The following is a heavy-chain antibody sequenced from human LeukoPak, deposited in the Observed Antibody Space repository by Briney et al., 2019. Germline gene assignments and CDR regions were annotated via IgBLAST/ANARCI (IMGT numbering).Heavy chain of an antibody. CDR1: GGSISSYY. CDR2: IYYSGST. V-gene: IGHV4-59*01. Sequence: SETLSPTCTVSGGSISSYYWSWIRQPPGKGLEWIGYIYYSGSTNYNPSLKSRVTISVDTSKNQFSLKLSSVTAADTAVYYCARGLMTTVVTYYFDYWGQGTLVTVSS. CDR3: ARGLMTTVVTYYFDY. J-gene: IGHJ4*02. D-gene: IGHD4-23*01.